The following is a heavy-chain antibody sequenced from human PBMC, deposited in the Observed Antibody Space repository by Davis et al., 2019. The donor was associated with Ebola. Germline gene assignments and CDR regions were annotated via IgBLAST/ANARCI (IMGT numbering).Heavy chain of an antibody. CDR3: ARGKDRDY. Sequence: GGSLRLSCAASGFSFSSYWMSWVRQAPGKGLEWVANIKQDGSEKFYVDSVKGRFTMSRDNAKNSLHLQMNSLRVEDTAVYYCARGKDRDYWGQGTLVTVSS. CDR2: IKQDGSEK. CDR1: GFSFSSYW. J-gene: IGHJ4*02. D-gene: IGHD3-22*01. V-gene: IGHV3-7*03.